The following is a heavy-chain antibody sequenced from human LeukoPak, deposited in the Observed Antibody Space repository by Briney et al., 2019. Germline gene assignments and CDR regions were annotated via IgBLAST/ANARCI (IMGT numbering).Heavy chain of an antibody. CDR3: ARDQRSSWYDF. Sequence: GGSLRLSCAASGFTFSSYAMHWVRQAPGKGLEWVAVISYDGSNKYYADSVKGRFTISRDNSKNTLYLQMNSLRAEDTALYYCARDQRSSWYDFWGQGTLVTVSS. CDR1: GFTFSSYA. D-gene: IGHD1-26*01. J-gene: IGHJ5*01. CDR2: ISYDGSNK. V-gene: IGHV3-30-3*01.